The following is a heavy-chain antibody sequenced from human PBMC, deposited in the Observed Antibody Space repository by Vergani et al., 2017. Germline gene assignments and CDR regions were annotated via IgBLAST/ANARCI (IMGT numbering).Heavy chain of an antibody. V-gene: IGHV4-34*01. CDR2: INHSGST. D-gene: IGHD3-22*01. CDR1: GGSFSGYY. CDR3: ARHKRADAIYYYDSSGLVDY. Sequence: QVQLQQWGAGLLKPSETLSLTCAVYGGSFSGYYWSWIRQPPGKGLEWIGEINHSGSTNYNPSLKSRVTISVDTSKNQFSLKLSSVTAADTAVYYCARHKRADAIYYYDSSGLVDYWGQGTLVTVSS. J-gene: IGHJ4*02.